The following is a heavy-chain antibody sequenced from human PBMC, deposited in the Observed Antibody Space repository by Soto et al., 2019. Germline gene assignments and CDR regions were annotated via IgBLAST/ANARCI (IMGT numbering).Heavy chain of an antibody. D-gene: IGHD3-10*01. CDR3: AKEDSSGTYYLHYFDY. V-gene: IGHV3-53*01. CDR1: GFTVSSNY. CDR2: IYSGGNT. Sequence: GGSLRLSCAASGFTVSSNYMSWVRQAPGKGLEWVSIIYSGGNTYYADSVKGRFTISRDSSKNTLYLQMNSLRAEDTAVYYCAKEDSSGTYYLHYFDYWGPGTLVTVSS. J-gene: IGHJ4*02.